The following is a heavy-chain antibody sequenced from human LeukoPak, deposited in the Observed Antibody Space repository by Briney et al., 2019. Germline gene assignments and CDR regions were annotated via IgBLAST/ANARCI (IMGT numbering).Heavy chain of an antibody. CDR3: ARGKKVMVRGVILYYFDY. V-gene: IGHV1-8*01. J-gene: IGHJ4*02. CDR1: GYTFTSYD. D-gene: IGHD3-10*01. Sequence: GASVKVSCRASGYTFTSYDINWVRQATGQGLEWMGWMNPNSGNTGYAQKFQGRVTMTRNTSISTAYMELSSLGSEDTAVYYCARGKKVMVRGVILYYFDYWGQGTLVTVSS. CDR2: MNPNSGNT.